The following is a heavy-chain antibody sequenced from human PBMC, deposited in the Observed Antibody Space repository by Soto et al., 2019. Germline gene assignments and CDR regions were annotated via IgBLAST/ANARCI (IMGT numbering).Heavy chain of an antibody. J-gene: IGHJ6*02. CDR2: ISSSGIP. Sequence: SETLSLTCTVSGGSISTYYWSWIRQPPGKGLECIGYISSSGIPNYNPSLKSRLTISMDTSENQFSLKLSSVTAADTAIYYCARLFIVGAPGSYYPGLDVWGQGTTVTVSS. V-gene: IGHV4-59*01. CDR3: ARLFIVGAPGSYYPGLDV. D-gene: IGHD1-26*01. CDR1: GGSISTYY.